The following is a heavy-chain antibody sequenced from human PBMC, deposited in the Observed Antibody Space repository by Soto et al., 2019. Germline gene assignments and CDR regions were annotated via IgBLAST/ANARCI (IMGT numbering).Heavy chain of an antibody. J-gene: IGHJ4*02. V-gene: IGHV3-7*01. CDR3: SRSLNS. CDR1: GFTFSSFW. CDR2: ISPDGSEK. Sequence: EGSLRLSCAASGFTFSSFWMDWVRQPPGKGLEWVANISPDGSEKHYVDSVKGRFTISRDDARNSLYLQMRSLTAEDSALYYCSRSLNSWGQGTRVTVSS.